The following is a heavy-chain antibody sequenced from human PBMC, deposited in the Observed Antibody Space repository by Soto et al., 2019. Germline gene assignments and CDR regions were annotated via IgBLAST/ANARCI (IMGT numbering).Heavy chain of an antibody. CDR1: GDSVSSNSAA. J-gene: IGHJ5*02. D-gene: IGHD6-19*01. CDR2: TYYRSKWYN. V-gene: IGHV6-1*01. Sequence: SQTLSLPCAISGDSVSSNSAAWNWIRQSPSRGLEWLGRTYYRSKWYNDYAVSVKSRITINPDTSKNQFSLQLNSVTPEDTAVYYCARARIAVAEVYNWFDPWGQGTLVTVSS. CDR3: ARARIAVAEVYNWFDP.